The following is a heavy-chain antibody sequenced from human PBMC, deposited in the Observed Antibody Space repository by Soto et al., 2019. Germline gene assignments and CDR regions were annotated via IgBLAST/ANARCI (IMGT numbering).Heavy chain of an antibody. Sequence: EVQLVESGGGLVQPGGSLRLSCAASGFTFSSYAMHWVRQAPGKGLEYVSDISSNGGSTYYANSVKGSFTISRDNSKKTLYLQMGSLRAEDMAVYYCARRGYSGYEIDYWGQGTLVTVSS. V-gene: IGHV3-64*01. D-gene: IGHD5-12*01. CDR1: GFTFSSYA. J-gene: IGHJ4*02. CDR3: ARRGYSGYEIDY. CDR2: ISSNGGST.